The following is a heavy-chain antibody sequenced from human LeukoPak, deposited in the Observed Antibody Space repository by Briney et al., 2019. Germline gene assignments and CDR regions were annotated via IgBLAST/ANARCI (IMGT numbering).Heavy chain of an antibody. Sequence: GGSLRLSCAASGFTFSSYAMSWVRQAPGEGLEWVSAISGSGVSTYYADSVKGRFTISRDNSKNTLYLQMNSLRAEDTAVYYCARVGMIVVGFDYWGQGTLVTVSS. CDR1: GFTFSSYA. J-gene: IGHJ4*02. V-gene: IGHV3-23*01. D-gene: IGHD3-22*01. CDR3: ARVGMIVVGFDY. CDR2: ISGSGVST.